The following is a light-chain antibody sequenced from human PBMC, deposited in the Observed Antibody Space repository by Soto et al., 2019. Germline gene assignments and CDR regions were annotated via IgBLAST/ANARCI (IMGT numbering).Light chain of an antibody. CDR3: QQYDIWPPT. J-gene: IGKJ1*01. CDR1: QSVSTN. CDR2: GAS. V-gene: IGKV3-15*01. Sequence: EIVMTQSPAILSVSPGERATLSCRASQSVSTNLAWFQQKPGQTPRLLFNGASTRATGIPARFTGSGSGTEFIHTISSLQSEDFAVYYCQQYDIWPPTFGQGTKVEIK.